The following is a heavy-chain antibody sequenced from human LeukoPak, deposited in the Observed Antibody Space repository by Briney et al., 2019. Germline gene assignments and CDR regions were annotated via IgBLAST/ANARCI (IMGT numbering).Heavy chain of an antibody. D-gene: IGHD4-17*01. CDR1: GFTFSNYD. V-gene: IGHV3-23*01. J-gene: IGHJ2*01. CDR2: ISVRGGGGT. Sequence: GGSLRLSCAASGFTFSNYDMSWVRQAPGKGLEWVSGISVRGGGGTYYADSVRGRFTVSRDNLKNTFYVQMNSLRAEDTAVYYCAKWEMTATTIAGAGNFDLWGRGTPVTVSS. CDR3: AKWEMTATTIAGAGNFDL.